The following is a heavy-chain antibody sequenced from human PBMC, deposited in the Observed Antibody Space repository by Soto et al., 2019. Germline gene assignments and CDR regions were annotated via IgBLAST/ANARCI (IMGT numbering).Heavy chain of an antibody. CDR2: IYYSGST. CDR3: ARLRDYGDYVWSSVVLDY. J-gene: IGHJ4*02. D-gene: IGHD4-17*01. CDR1: GGSISSGGYY. V-gene: IGHV4-31*03. Sequence: PSETLSLTCTVSGGSISSGGYYWSWIRQHPGKGLEWIGYIYYSGSTYYNPSLKSRVTISVDTSKNQFSLKLSSVTAADTAVYYCARLRDYGDYVWSSVVLDYWGQGTLVTVSS.